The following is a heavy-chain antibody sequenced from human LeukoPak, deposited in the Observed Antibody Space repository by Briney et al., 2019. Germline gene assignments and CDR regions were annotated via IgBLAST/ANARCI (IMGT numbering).Heavy chain of an antibody. CDR3: ASSAQYNWFDP. J-gene: IGHJ5*02. CDR1: GFTFSSYG. D-gene: IGHD1-26*01. V-gene: IGHV3-30*03. CDR2: ISYDGSNE. Sequence: PGGSLRLSCAASGFTFSSYGMHWVRQAPCKGLEGVAVISYDGSNEYYADSVKGRFTISRDNSKNTLHLLMNSLRAEDTAVYYCASSAQYNWFDPWGQGTLVTVSS.